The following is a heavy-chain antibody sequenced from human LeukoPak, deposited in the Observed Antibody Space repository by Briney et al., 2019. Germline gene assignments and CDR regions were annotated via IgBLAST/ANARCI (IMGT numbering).Heavy chain of an antibody. CDR2: MNPNSGNT. Sequence: ASVKVSCKASGYTFTSYDINWVRQATGQGLEWMGWMNPNSGNTGYAQKFQGRVAITRNTSISTAYMELSSLRSEDTAVYYCARGETYTVTRGYYYYYYMDVWGKGTTVTVSS. J-gene: IGHJ6*03. CDR3: ARGETYTVTRGYYYYYYMDV. CDR1: GYTFTSYD. D-gene: IGHD4-17*01. V-gene: IGHV1-8*03.